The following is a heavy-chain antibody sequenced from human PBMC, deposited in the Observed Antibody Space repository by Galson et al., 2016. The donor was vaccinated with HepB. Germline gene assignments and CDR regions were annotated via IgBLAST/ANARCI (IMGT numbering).Heavy chain of an antibody. CDR2: IYYDGRT. CDR1: GGSISSGVYY. CDR3: ARDRLAAAASWVAFDL. V-gene: IGHV4-31*03. J-gene: IGHJ3*01. Sequence: TLSLTCTVSGGSISSGVYYWSWIRQHPGKGLEWIGYIYYDGRTYYNPSLKSRIAISLDTSKNQFSLKLSSVTAADTAMYYCARDRLAAAASWVAFDLWGQGTMVTVSS. D-gene: IGHD6-13*01.